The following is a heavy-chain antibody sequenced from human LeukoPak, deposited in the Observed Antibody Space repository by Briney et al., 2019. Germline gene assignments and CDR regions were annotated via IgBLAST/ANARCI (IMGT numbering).Heavy chain of an antibody. CDR3: AKTTYYDFWSGYPFDY. CDR2: ISGSGGST. Sequence: GGSLRLSCAASGFTFSSYAMSWVRQAPGKGLEWVSAISGSGGSTYHADSVKGRFTISRDNSKNTLYLQMNSLRAEDTAVYYCAKTTYYDFWSGYPFDYWGQGTLVTISS. V-gene: IGHV3-23*01. J-gene: IGHJ4*02. D-gene: IGHD3-3*01. CDR1: GFTFSSYA.